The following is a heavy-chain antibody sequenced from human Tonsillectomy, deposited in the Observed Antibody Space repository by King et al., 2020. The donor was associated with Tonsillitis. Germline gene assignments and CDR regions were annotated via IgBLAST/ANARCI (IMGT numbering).Heavy chain of an antibody. J-gene: IGHJ4*02. CDR3: AKNRWLQSKDANFDY. CDR1: GFTFSSYG. V-gene: IGHV3-30*18. D-gene: IGHD5-24*01. Sequence: VQLVESGGGVVQPGRSLRLSCAASGFTFSSYGMHWVRQAPGKGLEWVAVTSYDGSNKYYADSVKGRFTISRDNSKNTLYLQMNSLRAEDTAVYYCAKNRWLQSKDANFDYWGQGTLVTVSS. CDR2: TSYDGSNK.